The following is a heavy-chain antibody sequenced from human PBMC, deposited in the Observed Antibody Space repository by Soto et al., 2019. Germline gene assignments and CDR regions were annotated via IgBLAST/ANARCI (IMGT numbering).Heavy chain of an antibody. CDR2: ISYDGSNK. V-gene: IGHV3-30-3*01. CDR1: GFTFSSYA. CDR3: ARDPRPPYSSSSGPLDY. J-gene: IGHJ4*02. Sequence: GGSLRLSCAASGFTFSSYAMHWVRQAPGKGLEWVAVISYDGSNKYYADSVKGRFTISRDNSKNTLYLQMNSLRAEDTAVYYCARDPRPPYSSSSGPLDYWGQGTLVTVSS. D-gene: IGHD6-6*01.